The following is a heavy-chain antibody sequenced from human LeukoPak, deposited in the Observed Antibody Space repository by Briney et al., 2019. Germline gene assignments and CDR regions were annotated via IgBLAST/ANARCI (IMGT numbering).Heavy chain of an antibody. CDR3: AKDYLYRSSSN. CDR2: ISGGGDST. J-gene: IGHJ4*02. Sequence: GGSLRLSCAASGFTFSSYAMTWVRQAPGKGPEWVSAISGGGDSTYYADSVKGRFTISRGNSKNTLYLQMSSLRVEDAAVYYCAKDYLYRSSSNWGQGTLVTVSS. CDR1: GFTFSSYA. D-gene: IGHD6-6*01. V-gene: IGHV3-23*01.